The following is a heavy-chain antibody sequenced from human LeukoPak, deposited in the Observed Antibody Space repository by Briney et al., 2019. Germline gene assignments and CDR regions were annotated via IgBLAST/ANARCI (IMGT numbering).Heavy chain of an antibody. CDR2: IFDDGTT. CDR3: SRDGGRARIVDS. Sequence: SETLSLTCTVSGYSISSGYSWGCLLQPPVKGLECIGTIFDDGTTYYNPSVESRVSISVDTSTNQFSLRLTSVTAADTAVYYCSRDGGRARIVDSWGEGTLVTVSS. CDR1: GYSISSGYS. J-gene: IGHJ4*02. V-gene: IGHV4-38-2*02. D-gene: IGHD2-15*01.